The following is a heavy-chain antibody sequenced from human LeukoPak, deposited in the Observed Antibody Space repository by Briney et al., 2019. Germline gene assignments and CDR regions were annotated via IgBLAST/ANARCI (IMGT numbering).Heavy chain of an antibody. CDR3: ASATGAAAGTPFDY. CDR1: GFTFSSYS. CDR2: ISSSSSYI. J-gene: IGHJ4*02. D-gene: IGHD6-13*01. Sequence: GGSLRLSCAASGFTFSSYSMYWVRQAPGKGLEWVSAISSSSSYIYYADSVKGRFTISRDNAKNSLYLQMNSLRAEDTAVYYCASATGAAAGTPFDYWGQGTLVTVSS. V-gene: IGHV3-21*04.